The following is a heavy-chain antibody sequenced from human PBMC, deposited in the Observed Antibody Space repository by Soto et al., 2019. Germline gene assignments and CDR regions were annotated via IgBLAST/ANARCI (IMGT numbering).Heavy chain of an antibody. CDR2: ISGSGGST. V-gene: IGHV3-23*01. CDR1: GFTFSSYA. J-gene: IGHJ4*02. Sequence: EVQLLESGGGLVQPGGSLRLSCAASGFTFSSYAMSWVRQAPGKGLEWVSAISGSGGSTYYADSVKGRFTISRDNSKNTLYLQMNSLRAEDTAVYYCAKTVAPTYSSSWYQALGFVDYWGQGTLVTVSS. D-gene: IGHD6-13*01. CDR3: AKTVAPTYSSSWYQALGFVDY.